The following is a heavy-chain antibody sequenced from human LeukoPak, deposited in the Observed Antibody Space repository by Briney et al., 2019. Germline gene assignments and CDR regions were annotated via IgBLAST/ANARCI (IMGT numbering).Heavy chain of an antibody. Sequence: SVKVSCKASGGTFSSYAISWVRQAPGQGLEWMGRIIPIFCTANYAQKFKGRVTITADKSTSTAYMELSSLRSEDTAVYYCAYCGGDCYFDYWGQGTLVTVSS. CDR3: AYCGGDCYFDY. CDR1: GGTFSSYA. J-gene: IGHJ4*02. CDR2: IIPIFCTA. D-gene: IGHD2-21*02. V-gene: IGHV1-69*06.